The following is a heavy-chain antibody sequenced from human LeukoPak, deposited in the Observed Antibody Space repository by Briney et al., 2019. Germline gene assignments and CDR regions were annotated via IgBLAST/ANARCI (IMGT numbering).Heavy chain of an antibody. V-gene: IGHV3-30*04. D-gene: IGHD6-19*01. CDR2: ISYDGSNK. J-gene: IGHJ5*02. CDR3: ARAVADWFDP. CDR1: RFTFSSYP. Sequence: GGSLTLSCAASRFTFSSYPMHWVPQAPGKGREWVAVISYDGSNKYYADSVKGRFTISRDNSKNTLYLQMNSLRAEVTAVYYCARAVADWFDPWGQGTLVTVSS.